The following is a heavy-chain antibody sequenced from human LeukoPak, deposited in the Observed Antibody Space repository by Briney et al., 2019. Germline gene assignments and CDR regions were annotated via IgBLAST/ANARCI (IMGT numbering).Heavy chain of an antibody. D-gene: IGHD3-22*01. CDR2: INPNSGGT. Sequence: ASVKVSCKASGYTVTGYYMHWVRQAPGQGLEWMGWINPNSGGTNYAQKFQGRVTMTRDTSISTAYMELSRLRSDDTAVYYCARDVYWYYYDSSGYYDYWGQGTLVTVSS. CDR1: GYTVTGYY. J-gene: IGHJ4*02. V-gene: IGHV1-2*02. CDR3: ARDVYWYYYDSSGYYDY.